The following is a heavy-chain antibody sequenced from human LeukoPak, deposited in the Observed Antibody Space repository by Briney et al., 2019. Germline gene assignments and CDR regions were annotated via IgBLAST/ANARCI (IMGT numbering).Heavy chain of an antibody. Sequence: PGGSLRLSCAASGFTFSSYAMSWVRQAPGKGLEWVSAISGSGPYTYYADSVKGRFTISRDNSKNTLYLQMNSLRAEDTAVYYCAKDKTHSSGWYVRGWYFDLWGRGTLVTVSS. D-gene: IGHD6-19*01. CDR1: GFTFSSYA. CDR3: AKDKTHSSGWYVRGWYFDL. V-gene: IGHV3-23*01. J-gene: IGHJ2*01. CDR2: ISGSGPYT.